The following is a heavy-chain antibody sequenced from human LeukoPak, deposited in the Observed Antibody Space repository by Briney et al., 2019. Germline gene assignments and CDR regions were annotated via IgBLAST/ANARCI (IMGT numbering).Heavy chain of an antibody. Sequence: GSSVKVSCTASGYTFTYRYLHWVRQAPGQALEWMGWITPFNGNPNYAQKFQDRVTITRDRSMSTAYMELSSLRSEDTAMYYCAITPEWELPSGDDYYGMDVWGQGTTVTVSS. J-gene: IGHJ6*02. V-gene: IGHV1-45*02. CDR2: ITPFNGNP. CDR3: AITPEWELPSGDDYYGMDV. D-gene: IGHD1-26*01. CDR1: GYTFTYRY.